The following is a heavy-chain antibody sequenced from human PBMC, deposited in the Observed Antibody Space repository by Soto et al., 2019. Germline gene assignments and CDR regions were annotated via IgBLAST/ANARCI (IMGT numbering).Heavy chain of an antibody. J-gene: IGHJ5*02. D-gene: IGHD1-20*01. V-gene: IGHV3-74*01. CDR2: INIDGSIT. CDR3: ATVGITAWYPA. CDR1: GFTFSSSW. Sequence: GGSLRLSCAASGFTFSSSWMHWVRQAPGKGLVWVSRINIDGSITTYADSVKGRFTISRDNAKNTLYLQMNSLRAEDTAVYYCATVGITAWYPAWGQGTQVTVSS.